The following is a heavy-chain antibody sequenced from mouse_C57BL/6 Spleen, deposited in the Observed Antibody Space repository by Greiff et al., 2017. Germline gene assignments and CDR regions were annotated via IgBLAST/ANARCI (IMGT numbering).Heavy chain of an antibody. CDR2: IYIGNGYT. CDR1: GYTFTSYG. D-gene: IGHD1-1*01. J-gene: IGHJ2*01. CDR3: ATRYYGSSYLYYFDY. V-gene: IGHV1-58*01. Sequence: EVKLVESGAELVRPGSSVKMSCKTSGYTFTSYGINWVKQRPGQGLEWIGYIYIGNGYTEYNEKFKGKATLTSDTSSSTAYMQLSSLTSEDSAIYFCATRYYGSSYLYYFDYWGQGTTLTVSS.